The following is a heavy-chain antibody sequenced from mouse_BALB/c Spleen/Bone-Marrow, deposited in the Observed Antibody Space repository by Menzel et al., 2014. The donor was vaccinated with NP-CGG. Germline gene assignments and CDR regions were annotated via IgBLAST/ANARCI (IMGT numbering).Heavy chain of an antibody. J-gene: IGHJ4*01. D-gene: IGHD2-1*01. Sequence: VKLVESGPGLVAPSQSLSITCTIPGFSLTRYGVHWVRQPPGKGLEWLVVIWSDGSTTYNSALKSRLSITKDNSKSQVFLKMSSLQTDDTAMYYCARNGNFFAMDSWGQGTSVTVSS. V-gene: IGHV2-6-1*01. CDR3: ARNGNFFAMDS. CDR1: GFSLTRYG. CDR2: IWSDGST.